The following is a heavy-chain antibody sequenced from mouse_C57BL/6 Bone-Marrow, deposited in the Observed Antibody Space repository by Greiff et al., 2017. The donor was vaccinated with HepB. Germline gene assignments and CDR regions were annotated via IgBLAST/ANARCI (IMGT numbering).Heavy chain of an antibody. CDR3: ARDDYDPFDY. V-gene: IGHV5-17*01. CDR1: GFTFSDYG. J-gene: IGHJ2*01. D-gene: IGHD2-4*01. CDR2: ISSGSSTI. Sequence: VQLKESGGGLVKPGGSLKLSCAASGFTFSDYGMHWVRQAPEKGLEWVAYISSGSSTIYYADTVKGRFTISRDNAKNTLFLQMTSLRSEDTAMYYCARDDYDPFDYWGQGTTLTVSS.